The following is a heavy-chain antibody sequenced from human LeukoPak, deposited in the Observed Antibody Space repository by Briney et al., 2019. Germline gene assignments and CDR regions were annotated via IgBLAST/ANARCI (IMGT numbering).Heavy chain of an antibody. Sequence: ASVKVSCKVSGYTLTELSMHWVRQAPGKGLEWMGGFDPEDGETIYAQKFQGRVTMTEDTSTDTAYMELSRLRSDDTAVYYCARDYQGGHYYYYMDVWGKGTTVTVSS. D-gene: IGHD2-2*01. CDR1: GYTLTELS. J-gene: IGHJ6*03. V-gene: IGHV1-24*01. CDR3: ARDYQGGHYYYYMDV. CDR2: FDPEDGET.